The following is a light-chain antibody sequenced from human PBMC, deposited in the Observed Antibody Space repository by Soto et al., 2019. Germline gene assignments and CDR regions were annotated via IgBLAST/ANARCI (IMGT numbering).Light chain of an antibody. Sequence: DIHLTQSPSFLSASVGDRVTITCRASQGISSFLAWYQQKPGKAPNLLMYAASTLQSGVPSRFSGGESGTEYTLTISSLQPEDSATYYCLQYNSYPRTFGQGTKVDIK. J-gene: IGKJ1*01. CDR1: QGISSF. CDR2: AAS. CDR3: LQYNSYPRT. V-gene: IGKV1-9*01.